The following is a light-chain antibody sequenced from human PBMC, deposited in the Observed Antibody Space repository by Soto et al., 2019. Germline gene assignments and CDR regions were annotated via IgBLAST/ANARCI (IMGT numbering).Light chain of an antibody. CDR2: GAS. J-gene: IGKJ2*01. V-gene: IGKV3-20*01. CDR3: QQYGSSPRT. Sequence: EIVLKQSPGTLSLSKGERATLSCRASQSVSSSYLAWYQQKPGQAPRLLIYGASSRATGIPDRFSGSGSGTDFTLTISRLEPEDFAVYYCQQYGSSPRTFGEGTKVDIK. CDR1: QSVSSSY.